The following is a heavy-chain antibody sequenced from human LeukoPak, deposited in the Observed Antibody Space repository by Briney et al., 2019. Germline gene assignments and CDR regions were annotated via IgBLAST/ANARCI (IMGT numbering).Heavy chain of an antibody. CDR3: VKGAANYYYYYAMDV. CDR1: GFXFGSYA. CDR2: ISSNGGST. D-gene: IGHD6-25*01. V-gene: IGHV3-64D*09. Sequence: GGSLRLSCSASGFXFGSYAMHWVRQAPGKGLEYVSAISSNGGSTYYADSVKGRFTISKDNSKNTLYLQMSSLRAEDTGVYYCVKGAANYYYYYAMDVWGQGATVTVSS. J-gene: IGHJ6*02.